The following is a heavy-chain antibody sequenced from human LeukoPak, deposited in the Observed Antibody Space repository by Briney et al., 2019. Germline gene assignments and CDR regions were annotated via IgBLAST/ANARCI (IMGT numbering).Heavy chain of an antibody. V-gene: IGHV3-11*01. CDR3: AREEREWLSLDY. CDR2: ISSSGSTI. Sequence: GGSLRLSCAASGFTFSDYYMSWIRQAPGKGLEWVSYISSSGSTIYYADSVKGRFTISRDNAKNSLYLQMNSLRAEDTAAYYCAREEREWLSLDYWGQGTLVTVSS. D-gene: IGHD3-3*01. J-gene: IGHJ4*02. CDR1: GFTFSDYY.